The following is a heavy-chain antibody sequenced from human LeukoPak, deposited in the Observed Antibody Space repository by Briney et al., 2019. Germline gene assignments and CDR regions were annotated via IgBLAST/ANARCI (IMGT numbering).Heavy chain of an antibody. CDR1: GYTFTGYY. CDR2: INPNSGVT. D-gene: IGHD2-15*01. CDR3: ARDPWCSADTCYSAFDY. J-gene: IGHJ4*02. V-gene: IGHV1-2*02. Sequence: ASVKVSCKASGYTFTGYYMHWVRQAPGQGLEWMGWINPNSGVTNYAQKFQGRVTMTRDTSITTAYMELSSLRSDDTAVYYCARDPWCSADTCYSAFDYWGQGTLVTVSS.